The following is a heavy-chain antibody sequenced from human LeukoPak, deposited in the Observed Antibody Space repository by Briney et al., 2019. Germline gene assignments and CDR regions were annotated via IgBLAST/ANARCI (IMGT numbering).Heavy chain of an antibody. V-gene: IGHV3-30*18. CDR2: ISYDGSSK. CDR3: AKGTYSAYNSGCAY. J-gene: IGHJ4*02. D-gene: IGHD5-12*01. CDR1: RFTFSDYR. Sequence: GGSLRLSCVASRFTFSDYRMTWVRQAPGKGLEWVAGISYDGSSKYYADSVKGRFTISRDNSRNTLYLQMNSLRAEDTALYYCAKGTYSAYNSGCAYWGQGTLVTVSS.